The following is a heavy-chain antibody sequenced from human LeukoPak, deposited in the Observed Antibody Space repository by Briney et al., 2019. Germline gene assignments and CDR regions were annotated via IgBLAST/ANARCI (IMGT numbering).Heavy chain of an antibody. V-gene: IGHV4-61*02. D-gene: IGHD4-11*01. CDR2: IYPSGST. CDR1: GGSISSGSYH. Sequence: SETLSLTCTVSGGSISSGSYHWSWIRQPAGKALEWIGRIYPSGSTNYDPSLKSRVTISVDTSKNQFSLKLTSVTAVDTAVYYCARLLHSNVDYWGQGTLVTVSS. CDR3: ARLLHSNVDY. J-gene: IGHJ4*02.